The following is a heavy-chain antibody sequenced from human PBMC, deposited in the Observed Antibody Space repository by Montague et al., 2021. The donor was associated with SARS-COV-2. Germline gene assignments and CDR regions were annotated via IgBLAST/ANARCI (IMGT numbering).Heavy chain of an antibody. J-gene: IGHJ4*02. CDR1: GGSFSDYH. CDR3: ARGAPGY. D-gene: IGHD1-1*01. V-gene: IGHV4-34*01. CDR2: INYGGST. Sequence: SETLSLTCAVYGGSFSDYHWTWIRQSPGEGLEWIGQINYGGSTKYNPSLKSRVTISIDTSKNQFSLKLTSVTAADTAVYYCARGAPGYWGLGTLVTVSS.